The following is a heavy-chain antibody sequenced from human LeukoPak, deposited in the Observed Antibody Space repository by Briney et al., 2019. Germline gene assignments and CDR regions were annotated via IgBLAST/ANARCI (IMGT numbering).Heavy chain of an antibody. J-gene: IGHJ4*02. CDR3: ATSQQLVLY. CDR2: IYYSGST. CDR1: GGSISSSSYY. V-gene: IGHV4-39*01. D-gene: IGHD6-13*01. Sequence: SETLSLTCTVSGGSISSSSYYWGWIRQPPGKGLEWIGSIYYSGSTYYNPSLKSRVTISVDTSKNQFSLKLSSVTAADTALYYCATSQQLVLYWGQGTLVTVSS.